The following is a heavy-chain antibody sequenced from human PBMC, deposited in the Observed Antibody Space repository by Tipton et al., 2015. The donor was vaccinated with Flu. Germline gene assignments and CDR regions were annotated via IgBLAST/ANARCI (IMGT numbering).Heavy chain of an antibody. V-gene: IGHV4-39*07. CDR1: GGSLSTTSYH. CDR2: LYYTGDT. Sequence: GLVKPSETLSLACSVSGGSLSTTSYHWAWIRQPPGKALEWIGSLYYTGDTFYNPSLRSRVTMSIDLSKNQFSLRLSSVTAADTAIYYCAIDDFGSSWYGYWGQGSLVTVSS. CDR3: AIDDFGSSWYGY. D-gene: IGHD6-13*01. J-gene: IGHJ4*02.